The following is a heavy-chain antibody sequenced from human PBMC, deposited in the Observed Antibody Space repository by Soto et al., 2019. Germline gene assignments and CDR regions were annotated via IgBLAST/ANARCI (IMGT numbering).Heavy chain of an antibody. CDR2: FIPIFVSA. J-gene: IGHJ4*02. CDR1: GGTVSSYA. Sequence: HLVQSGAEVKKAGSSMKVSCKASGGTVSSYAITWVRQAPGKGLEWMGVFIPIFVSAHYAPKFQGRITITADEATSTAYMELSGLTSEDTAIYYCARDVSSDTTGFRGYDLWGQGTQVTVSS. CDR3: ARDVSSDTTGFRGYDL. D-gene: IGHD3-10*01. V-gene: IGHV1-69*01.